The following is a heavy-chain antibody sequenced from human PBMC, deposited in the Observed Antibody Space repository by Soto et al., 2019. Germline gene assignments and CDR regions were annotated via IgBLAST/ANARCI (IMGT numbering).Heavy chain of an antibody. CDR2: ISASAGST. J-gene: IGHJ6*02. V-gene: IGHV3-23*01. CDR3: AKGPRHNWNVCFMDV. Sequence: PCGSVRHSSVDAGCIYIGGRSSFVHQTPGKGLEWVSAISASAGSTYYADSVKGRFTISRDNSMNTLFLQMNSLRAEDTAVYYCAKGPRHNWNVCFMDVRGQGTTATLSS. CDR1: GCIYIGGR. D-gene: IGHD1-20*01.